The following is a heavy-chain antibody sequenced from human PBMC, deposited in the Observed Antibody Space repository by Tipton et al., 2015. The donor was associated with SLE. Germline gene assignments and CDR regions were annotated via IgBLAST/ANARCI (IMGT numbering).Heavy chain of an antibody. J-gene: IGHJ4*02. CDR3: ASLGYCSGGSCYSFDY. Sequence: TLSLTCTVSGGSISGYYWSWIRQPPGKGLEWIGEINHSGSTNYNPSLKSRVTISVDTSKNQFSLKLSSVTAADTAVYYCASLGYCSGGSCYSFDYWGQGTLVTVSS. CDR1: GGSISGYY. CDR2: INHSGST. V-gene: IGHV4-34*01. D-gene: IGHD2-15*01.